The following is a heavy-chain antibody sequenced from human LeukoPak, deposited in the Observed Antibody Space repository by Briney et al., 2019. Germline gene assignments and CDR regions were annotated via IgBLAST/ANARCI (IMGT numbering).Heavy chain of an antibody. CDR2: INAGNGNT. V-gene: IGHV1-3*01. Sequence: ASVKVSCKASGYTFTSYAMHWVRQAPGQRLEWMGWINAGNGNTKYSQKLQGRVTITRDTSASTAYMELSSLRSEDTAVYYCARDRVQLPDYYYYGMDVWGQGTTVTASS. CDR3: ARDRVQLPDYYYYGMDV. J-gene: IGHJ6*02. CDR1: GYTFTSYA. D-gene: IGHD5-18*01.